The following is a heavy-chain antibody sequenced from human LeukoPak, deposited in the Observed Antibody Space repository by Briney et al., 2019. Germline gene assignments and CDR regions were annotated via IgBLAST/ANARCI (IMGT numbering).Heavy chain of an antibody. Sequence: ASVKVSCKASGYTFTSYAINWVRQAPGQGLEYMGWIRTSTGSPTYAQGFTGRFVFSLDTSVNTAYLQISSLKAEDTAAYYCARDLDSAAFDIWGQGTMVNVSS. CDR2: IRTSTGSP. CDR1: GYTFTSYA. D-gene: IGHD2-15*01. CDR3: ARDLDSAAFDI. J-gene: IGHJ3*02. V-gene: IGHV7-4-1*02.